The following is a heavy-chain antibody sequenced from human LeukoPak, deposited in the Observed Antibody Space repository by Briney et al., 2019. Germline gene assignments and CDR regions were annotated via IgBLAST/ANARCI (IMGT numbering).Heavy chain of an antibody. J-gene: IGHJ4*02. CDR2: IYYSGST. CDR3: ARNESVLGTTGLNDFFDD. Sequence: SETLSLTCTVSGGSIRGSSDYWGWIRQSPGKGLEWIGSIYYSGSTYYNPSLKSRATISVDTSKNQFYVKLTSVTAADTAVYYCARNESVLGTTGLNDFFDDWGQGTLVTVSS. D-gene: IGHD1-26*01. CDR1: GGSIRGSSDY. V-gene: IGHV4-39*01.